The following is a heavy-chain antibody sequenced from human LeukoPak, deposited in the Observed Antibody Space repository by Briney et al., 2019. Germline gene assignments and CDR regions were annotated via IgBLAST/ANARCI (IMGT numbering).Heavy chain of an antibody. CDR1: GFTFSSDA. CDR2: ISGSGGST. V-gene: IGHV3-23*01. CDR3: AKVISGEDYFDY. J-gene: IGHJ4*02. D-gene: IGHD2-15*01. Sequence: GGSLRLSCAASGFTFSSDAMSWVRQAPGKGLEWVSAISGSGGSTYYADSVKGRFTISRDNSKNTLYLQMNSLRAEDTAVYYCAKVISGEDYFDYWGQGTLVTVSS.